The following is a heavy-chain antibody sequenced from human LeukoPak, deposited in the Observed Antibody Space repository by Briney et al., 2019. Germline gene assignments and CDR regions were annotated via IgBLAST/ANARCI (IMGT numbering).Heavy chain of an antibody. Sequence: GGSLRLSCAVSGLTFSNFWMHWVRHAPGKGLEWVSYISSSGSTIYYADSVKGRFTISRDNAKNSLYLQMNGLRAEDTAVYYCARDPYSSTWSYGMDVWGQGTMVTVSS. CDR3: ARDPYSSTWSYGMDV. CDR2: ISSSGSTI. V-gene: IGHV3-48*04. D-gene: IGHD6-6*01. CDR1: GLTFSNFW. J-gene: IGHJ6*02.